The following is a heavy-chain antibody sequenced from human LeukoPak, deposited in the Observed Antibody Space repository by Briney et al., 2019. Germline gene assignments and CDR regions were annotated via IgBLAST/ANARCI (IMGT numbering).Heavy chain of an antibody. J-gene: IGHJ6*02. V-gene: IGHV3-9*01. CDR3: AKDIGYYYGVDV. Sequence: GRSLRLSCAASGFTFDDYAMHWVRQAPGKGLEWVSGISWNSGSIGYADSVKGRFTISRDNAKNSPYLQMNSLRAEDTALYYCAKDIGYYYGVDVWGQGTTVTVSS. CDR1: GFTFDDYA. CDR2: ISWNSGSI.